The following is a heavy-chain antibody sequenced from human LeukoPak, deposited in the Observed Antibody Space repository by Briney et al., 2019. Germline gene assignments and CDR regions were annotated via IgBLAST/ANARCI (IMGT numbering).Heavy chain of an antibody. V-gene: IGHV1-2*02. D-gene: IGHD6-19*01. J-gene: IGHJ4*02. Sequence: GASVKVSCKASGFTFSGYYLQWVRQAPGQGLDWMGWIKPDSGGTNYAQKFQGRVTMTRDTSIKTGYMELSRLRSDDTAMYYCARVREYSSGCYFDSWGQGTLVTVSS. CDR2: IKPDSGGT. CDR1: GFTFSGYY. CDR3: ARVREYSSGCYFDS.